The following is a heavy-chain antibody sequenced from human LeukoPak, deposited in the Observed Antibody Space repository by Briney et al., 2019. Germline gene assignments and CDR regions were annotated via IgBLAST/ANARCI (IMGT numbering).Heavy chain of an antibody. CDR1: GLTFSNYY. J-gene: IGHJ4*02. CDR3: VRWNDVDD. V-gene: IGHV3-23*01. CDR2: ISGSGTTT. D-gene: IGHD1-1*01. Sequence: AGGSLRLSCAASGLTFSNYYMSWVRQAPGKGLEWVSAISGSGTTTYYADSVKGRFTIFRDNSKNTLYLQMNSLRAEDTAVYYCVRWNDVDDWGQGTLVTVSP.